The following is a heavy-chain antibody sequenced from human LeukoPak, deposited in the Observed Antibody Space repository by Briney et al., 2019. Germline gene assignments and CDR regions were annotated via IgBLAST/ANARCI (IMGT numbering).Heavy chain of an antibody. J-gene: IGHJ3*02. CDR2: IYRGGST. Sequence: PGGSLRLSCAASGFAVRSNYMSWVRQAPGKGLEWVSVIYRGGSTYYADSVKGRFTISRDNSKNTLYLQMNSLRAEDTAVYYCARDLQEYSGSYFDAFDIWGQGTVVTVSS. CDR1: GFAVRSNY. CDR3: ARDLQEYSGSYFDAFDI. D-gene: IGHD1-26*01. V-gene: IGHV3-66*01.